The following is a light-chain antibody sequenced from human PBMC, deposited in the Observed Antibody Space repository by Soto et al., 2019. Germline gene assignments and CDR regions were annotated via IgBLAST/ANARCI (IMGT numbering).Light chain of an antibody. V-gene: IGKV3-20*01. Sequence: ETVLTQSPGTVSLSPGERATLSCTTSQTVNSDYLAWYQQKPGQAPRLLIYGVFNRATGIPDRFSGIGSGTYFTLTISGLEPEDSAVYYCQRYDGSPRTFGQGTNLEI. CDR3: QRYDGSPRT. CDR2: GVF. J-gene: IGKJ2*01. CDR1: QTVNSDY.